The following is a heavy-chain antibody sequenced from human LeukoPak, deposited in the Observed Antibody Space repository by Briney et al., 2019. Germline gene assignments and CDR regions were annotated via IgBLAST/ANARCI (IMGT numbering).Heavy chain of an antibody. CDR2: ISYDGSNK. Sequence: PGGSLRLSCAASGFTFSSYAMHWVRQAPGKGMEWVAVISYDGSNKYYADSVKGRFTISRDNSKNTLYLQMNSLRAEDMAVYYCARPGATRADYWGQGTLVTVSS. CDR3: ARPGATRADY. D-gene: IGHD1-26*01. J-gene: IGHJ4*02. V-gene: IGHV3-30-3*01. CDR1: GFTFSSYA.